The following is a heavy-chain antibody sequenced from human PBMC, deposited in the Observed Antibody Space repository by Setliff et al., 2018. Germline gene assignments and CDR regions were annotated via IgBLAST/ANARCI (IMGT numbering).Heavy chain of an antibody. J-gene: IGHJ4*02. Sequence: PSETLSLTCTVSGGSISSGGYYWSWIRQHPGKGLEWIGYIYYSGSTYYNPSLKSRVTISVDTSKNQFSLKLSSVTAADTAVYYCARDNNPGYRGYWGRFDYWGQGTLVTSPQ. CDR3: ARDNNPGYRGYWGRFDY. V-gene: IGHV4-31*03. CDR1: GGSISSGGYY. CDR2: IYYSGST. D-gene: IGHD3-16*02.